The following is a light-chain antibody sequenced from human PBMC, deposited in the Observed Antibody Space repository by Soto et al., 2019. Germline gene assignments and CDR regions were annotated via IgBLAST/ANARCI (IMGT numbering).Light chain of an antibody. CDR1: SSNMGRNY. Sequence: QSVLTQPPSVSAAPGQKVTISCSGGSSNMGRNYVSWYQRLPGTAPKLLIFDNDKRPSGIPDRFSGSRSGTSGTLAITGLQTGDEADYYCGAWDTSLSVVVFGGGTKLTVL. J-gene: IGLJ3*02. V-gene: IGLV1-51*01. CDR3: GAWDTSLSVVV. CDR2: DND.